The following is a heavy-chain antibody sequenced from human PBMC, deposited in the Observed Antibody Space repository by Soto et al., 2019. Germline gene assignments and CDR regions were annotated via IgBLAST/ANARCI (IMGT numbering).Heavy chain of an antibody. D-gene: IGHD3-16*01. J-gene: IGHJ4*02. V-gene: IGHV1-69*08. CDR3: ARDGGRGIDY. CDR2: IIPILGIA. Sequence: QVQLVQSGAEVKKPGSSVKVSCKASGGTFSSYTISWVRQAPGQGLEWMGRIIPILGIANYAQKFQGRVTIXXDKSTSPAYMELSSLRSEDTAVYYCARDGGRGIDYWGQGTLVTVSS. CDR1: GGTFSSYT.